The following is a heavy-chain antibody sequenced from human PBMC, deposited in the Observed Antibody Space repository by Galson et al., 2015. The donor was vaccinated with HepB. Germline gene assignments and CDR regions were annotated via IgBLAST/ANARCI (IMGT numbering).Heavy chain of an antibody. V-gene: IGHV3-23*01. Sequence: SLRLSCAASGFTFSSYGMSWVRQAPGKGLEWVSYISGNSYKTYYADSVKGRFTISRDNSKSTLHLQMNSLRADDTAVYYCAKLEARDYYHWGQGTLVTVSS. CDR3: AKLEARDYYH. J-gene: IGHJ5*02. D-gene: IGHD5-24*01. CDR2: ISGNSYKT. CDR1: GFTFSSYG.